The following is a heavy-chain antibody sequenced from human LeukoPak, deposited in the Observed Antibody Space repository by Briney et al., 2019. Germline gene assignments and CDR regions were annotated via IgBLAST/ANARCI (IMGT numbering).Heavy chain of an antibody. CDR1: GFSFSDYN. CDR2: ISSSTTYM. Sequence: GGSLRLSCTASGFSFSDYNMNWARQAPGKGLGWVSSISSSTTYMYYADSVKGRFTISRDNAKKSLYLQMRSLRAEDTAVYYCARDDVSGSYANFYYYYYYMDVWGKGTTVTVSS. J-gene: IGHJ6*03. CDR3: ARDDVSGSYANFYYYYYYMDV. V-gene: IGHV3-21*01. D-gene: IGHD3-16*01.